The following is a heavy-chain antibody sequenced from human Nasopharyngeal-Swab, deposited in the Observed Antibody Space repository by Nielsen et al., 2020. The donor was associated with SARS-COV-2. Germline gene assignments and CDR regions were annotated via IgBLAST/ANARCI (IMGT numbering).Heavy chain of an antibody. Sequence: GGSLRLSCASSGFTFSSYWMSCVRQAPGKGPEWVSTIKQDGSEKYYVDSVKGRFSISRDNAKNSLYLQMNSLRAEDTAVYYCARLESSSWYWYYWGQGTLVTVSS. CDR3: ARLESSSWYWYY. J-gene: IGHJ4*02. D-gene: IGHD6-13*01. V-gene: IGHV3-7*01. CDR2: IKQDGSEK. CDR1: GFTFSSYW.